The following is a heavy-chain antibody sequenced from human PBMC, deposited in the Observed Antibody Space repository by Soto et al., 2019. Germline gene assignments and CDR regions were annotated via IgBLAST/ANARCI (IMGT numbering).Heavy chain of an antibody. D-gene: IGHD2-2*01. V-gene: IGHV4-34*01. Sequence: SETLSLTCAVYGGSFSGYYWSGIRQPPGKGLEWIGEINHSGSTNYNPSLKSRVTISVDTSKNQFSLKLSSVTAADTAVYYCARLHGYCISSSCHGHYAMDVWGQGTTVT. CDR1: GGSFSGYY. CDR3: ARLHGYCISSSCHGHYAMDV. CDR2: INHSGST. J-gene: IGHJ6*02.